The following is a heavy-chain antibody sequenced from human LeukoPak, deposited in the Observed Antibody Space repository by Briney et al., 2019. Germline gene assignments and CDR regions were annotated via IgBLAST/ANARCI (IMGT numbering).Heavy chain of an antibody. CDR3: ARHGLGYSSSWPFDY. CDR2: IDPSDSYT. CDR1: GYSFTSYW. V-gene: IGHV5-10-1*01. J-gene: IGHJ4*02. D-gene: IGHD6-13*01. Sequence: GESLKISCKGSGYSFTSYWISWVRQMPGKGLEWMGRIDPSDSYTNYSPSFQGHVTISADKSISTAYLQWSSRKASDTAMYYCARHGLGYSSSWPFDYWGQGTLVTVSS.